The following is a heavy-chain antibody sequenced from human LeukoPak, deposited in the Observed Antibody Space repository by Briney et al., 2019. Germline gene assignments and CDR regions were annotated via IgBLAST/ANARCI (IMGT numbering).Heavy chain of an antibody. CDR3: ASRRQWHDY. V-gene: IGHV4-39*01. D-gene: IGHD6-19*01. Sequence: PSETLSLTCSVSGGFISSSSYYWGWIRQPPGKGLEWIGSIYYSGSTNYNPSLKSRLTISVDTSKNQFSLKLSSVTAADTAVYYCASRRQWHDYWGQGTLVTVSS. J-gene: IGHJ4*02. CDR1: GGFISSSSYY. CDR2: IYYSGST.